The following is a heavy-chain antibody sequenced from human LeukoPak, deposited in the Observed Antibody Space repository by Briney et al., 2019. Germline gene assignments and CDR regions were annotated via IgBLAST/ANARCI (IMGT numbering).Heavy chain of an antibody. V-gene: IGHV4-38-2*02. CDR3: ARDTGGNYY. Sequence: SSETLSLTCAVSGYSISSGYYWGWIRQPPGKGLEWIGSIYHSGSTYYNPSLKSRVTVSVDTSKNQFSLKLSSVTAADTAVYYCARDTGGNYYWGQGTLVTVSS. J-gene: IGHJ4*02. CDR1: GYSISSGYY. D-gene: IGHD1-14*01. CDR2: IYHSGST.